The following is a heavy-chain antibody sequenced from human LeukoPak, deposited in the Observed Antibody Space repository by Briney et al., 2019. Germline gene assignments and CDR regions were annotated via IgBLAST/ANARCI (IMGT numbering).Heavy chain of an antibody. J-gene: IGHJ1*01. CDR3: AKVQYGREYFQH. D-gene: IGHD4-17*01. Sequence: GGSLRLSCAASGFTFSSYGMHWVRQAPGKGLEWVAVISYDGSNKYYADSVKGRFTISRDNSKNTLYLQMNSLRAEDTALYYCAKVQYGREYFQHWGQGTLVTVSS. CDR1: GFTFSSYG. V-gene: IGHV3-30*18. CDR2: ISYDGSNK.